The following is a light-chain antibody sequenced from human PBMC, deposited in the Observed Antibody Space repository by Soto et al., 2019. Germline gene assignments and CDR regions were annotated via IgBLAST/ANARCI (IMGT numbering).Light chain of an antibody. J-gene: IGLJ1*01. CDR2: GVS. Sequence: QSALTQPASVSGSPGLSITISCAGTSSDIGGSNYVSWYQQHPGKAPKLMIYGVSNRPSGVSNRFSGSKSGNTASLTISGLQAEDEADYFCYSSRSSSSTFYVFGTGTKLTVL. CDR3: YSSRSSSSTFYV. V-gene: IGLV2-14*03. CDR1: SSDIGGSNY.